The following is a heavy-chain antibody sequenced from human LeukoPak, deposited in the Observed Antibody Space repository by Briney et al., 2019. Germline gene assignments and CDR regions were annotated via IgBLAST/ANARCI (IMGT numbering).Heavy chain of an antibody. Sequence: SETLSLTCTVSGGSISGGYWSWIRQPPGRGLEWIGYIYHSGSTNYNPSLKSRVTISVDTSKNQFSLKLSSVTAGDTAVYYCARVTGRYCSGGSCRLYYYYMDVWGKGTTVTVSS. CDR2: IYHSGST. D-gene: IGHD2-15*01. CDR1: GGSISGGY. J-gene: IGHJ6*03. CDR3: ARVTGRYCSGGSCRLYYYYMDV. V-gene: IGHV4-59*01.